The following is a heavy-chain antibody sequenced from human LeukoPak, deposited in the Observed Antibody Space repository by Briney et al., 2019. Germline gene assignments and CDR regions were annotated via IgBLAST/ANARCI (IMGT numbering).Heavy chain of an antibody. D-gene: IGHD2-8*01. CDR2: ISSSGSHI. J-gene: IGHJ4*02. CDR1: GFTFSLYS. Sequence: GGSLRLSCAASGFTFSLYSMNWVRQAPGKGLEWVSSISSSGSHIYYADSLKGRFTISRDNAKSSLYLQLNSLRADDTAVYYCAKNGCTNGICYIDYWGQGTLDTVSS. CDR3: AKNGCTNGICYIDY. V-gene: IGHV3-21*01.